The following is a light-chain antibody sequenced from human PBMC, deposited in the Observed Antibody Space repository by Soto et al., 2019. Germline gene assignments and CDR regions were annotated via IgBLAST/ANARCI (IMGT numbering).Light chain of an antibody. J-gene: IGKJ1*01. Sequence: EIVLTHSPGTLSLSPGERATLSCRASQNVGSRYLAWYQQKPGQAPRLLIYGTSNRATGIPDRFSGSGSGTDFSLTISSLEPGDLAVYYCQKYGSSPRKFGQGTKVDIK. V-gene: IGKV3-20*01. CDR3: QKYGSSPRK. CDR2: GTS. CDR1: QNVGSRY.